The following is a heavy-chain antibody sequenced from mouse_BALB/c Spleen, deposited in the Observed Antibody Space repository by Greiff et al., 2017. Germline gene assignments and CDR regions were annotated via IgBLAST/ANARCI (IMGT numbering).Heavy chain of an antibody. CDR3: ARGNGNGAMDY. J-gene: IGHJ4*01. D-gene: IGHD2-1*01. CDR1: GFTFSSFG. Sequence: DVMLVESGGGLVQPGGSRKLSCAASGFTFSSFGMHWVRQAPEKGLEWVAYISSGSSTIYYADTVKGRFTISRDNPKNTLFLQMTSLRSEDTAMYYCARGNGNGAMDYWGQGTSVTVSS. V-gene: IGHV5-17*02. CDR2: ISSGSSTI.